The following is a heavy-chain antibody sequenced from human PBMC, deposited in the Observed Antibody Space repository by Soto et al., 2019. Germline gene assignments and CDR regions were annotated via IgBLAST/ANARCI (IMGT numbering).Heavy chain of an antibody. V-gene: IGHV4-4*07. J-gene: IGHJ6*02. CDR3: AKSSSRSSLGQYGMDV. Sequence: SETLSLTCTVSGGSINSYYWYWIRQPAGKGLEWIGRIYISGSTNYNPSLKSRVTMSIDTSKNQFSLKVSSVTAADTAVYYCAKSSSRSSLGQYGMDVCGQGTSVTVS. CDR1: GGSINSYY. CDR2: IYISGST. D-gene: IGHD6-13*01.